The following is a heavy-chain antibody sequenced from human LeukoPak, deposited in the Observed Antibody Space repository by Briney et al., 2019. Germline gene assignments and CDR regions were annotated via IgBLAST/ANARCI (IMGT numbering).Heavy chain of an antibody. J-gene: IGHJ5*01. D-gene: IGHD3-16*01. CDR2: IRDIGTT. V-gene: IGHV4-39*01. CDR3: TRQLGWGSDTGDS. Sequence: SETLSLTCNVSGGSISGSRRDWGWVRQPPGGGLVWFGSIRDIGTTCYTPSLQSRLTISVDNSQNQFYLKLKSVTAADTAMYYCTRQLGWGSDTGDSWGQGTLVTVSS. CDR1: GGSISGSRRD.